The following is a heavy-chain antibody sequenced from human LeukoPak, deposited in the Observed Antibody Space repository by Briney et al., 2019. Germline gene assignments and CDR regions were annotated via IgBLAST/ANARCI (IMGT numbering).Heavy chain of an antibody. V-gene: IGHV3-48*01. J-gene: IGHJ6*03. D-gene: IGHD1-1*01. CDR2: LTRGSSNI. CDR1: GFPFMTYA. CDR3: ARVVPVHEYYNSYMDV. Sequence: GGSLRLSCEAAGFPFMTYALNWIRQSPGKGLEWVAFLTRGSSNIQYAESVKGRFTISRDNGKDSLFLQMNSLRAEDTAVYYCARVVPVHEYYNSYMDVWGKGTTVTVSS.